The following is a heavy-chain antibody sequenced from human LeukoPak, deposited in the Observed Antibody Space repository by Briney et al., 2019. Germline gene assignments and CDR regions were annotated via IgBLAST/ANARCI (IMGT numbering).Heavy chain of an antibody. Sequence: GESLKISWKGSGYSFTSYWIGWVRQMPGKGLEWMGIIYPGDSDTRYSPSFQGQVTISADKSISTAYLQSSSLKASDTAMYYCARLLSITMVRGVIPNWFDPWGQGTLVTVSS. D-gene: IGHD3-10*01. V-gene: IGHV5-51*01. J-gene: IGHJ5*02. CDR1: GYSFTSYW. CDR2: IYPGDSDT. CDR3: ARLLSITMVRGVIPNWFDP.